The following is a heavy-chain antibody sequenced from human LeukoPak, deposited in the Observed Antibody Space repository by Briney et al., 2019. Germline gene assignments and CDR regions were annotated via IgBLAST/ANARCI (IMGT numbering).Heavy chain of an antibody. J-gene: IGHJ4*02. CDR1: GFPFSSAW. V-gene: IGHV3-15*01. Sequence: GGSLRLSCTASGFPFSSAWLSWVRQAPGKGLEWVGRIKSKTDGGTTDYAEPGKGRFTISRDDSKNTLYLQMNGLKIEDTAVYYCTTDRHWGQGTLVTVPS. CDR3: TTDRH. CDR2: IKSKTDGGTT.